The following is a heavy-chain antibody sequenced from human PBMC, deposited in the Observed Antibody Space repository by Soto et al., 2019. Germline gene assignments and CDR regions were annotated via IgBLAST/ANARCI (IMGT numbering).Heavy chain of an antibody. V-gene: IGHV3-23*01. CDR2: ISGSGGGT. D-gene: IGHD1-1*01. Sequence: GGSLRLSCAASGFTFSSYAMSWVRQAPGKGLEWVSSISGSGGGTYYADSVKGRFTFSRDNSKNTLYLQMNSLRAEDTAVYYCAKFGMATTKRSPPYYIDYWGQGA. J-gene: IGHJ4*02. CDR3: AKFGMATTKRSPPYYIDY. CDR1: GFTFSSYA.